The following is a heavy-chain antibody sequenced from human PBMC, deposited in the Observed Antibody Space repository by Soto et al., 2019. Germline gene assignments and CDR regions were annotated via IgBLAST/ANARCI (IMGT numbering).Heavy chain of an antibody. CDR3: AKEGIIAAAGYFDY. CDR1: GFTCSSYG. D-gene: IGHD6-13*01. CDR2: ISYDGSNK. V-gene: IGHV3-30*18. Sequence: QVQLVESGGGVVQPGRALRLSCAASGFTCSSYGMHWVRQAPGKGLEWVAVISYDGSNKYYADSVKGRFNISRDNSKNTLYLQMNSLRAEDTAVYYGAKEGIIAAAGYFDYWGQGNLVTVSS. J-gene: IGHJ4*02.